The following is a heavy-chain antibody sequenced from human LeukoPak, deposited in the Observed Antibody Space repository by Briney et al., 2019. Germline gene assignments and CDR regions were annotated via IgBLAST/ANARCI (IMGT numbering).Heavy chain of an antibody. Sequence: EASVKVSCKASGYTFTSYGISWVRQAPGQGLEWMGWISAYNGNTNYAQKLQGRVTMTTDTSTSTANMELRSLRSDDTAVYYCARDGDVMITFGGVINWGQGTLVTVSS. V-gene: IGHV1-18*01. CDR2: ISAYNGNT. CDR1: GYTFTSYG. CDR3: ARDGDVMITFGGVIN. J-gene: IGHJ4*02. D-gene: IGHD3-16*01.